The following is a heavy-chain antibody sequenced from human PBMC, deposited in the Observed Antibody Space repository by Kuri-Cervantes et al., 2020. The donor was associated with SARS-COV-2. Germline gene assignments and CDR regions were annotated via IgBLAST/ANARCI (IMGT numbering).Heavy chain of an antibody. CDR3: ARLHVRHVLLWFGEGMDV. CDR2: IDPSDSYT. V-gene: IGHV5-10-1*01. CDR1: GYSFTSYW. Sequence: GGSLRLSCKGSGYSFTSYWISWVRQMPGKGLEWMGRIDPSDSYTNYSPSFQGHVTISADKSISTAYLQWSSLKASDTAMYYCARLHVRHVLLWFGEGMDVWGQGTTVTVPS. J-gene: IGHJ6*02. D-gene: IGHD3-10*01.